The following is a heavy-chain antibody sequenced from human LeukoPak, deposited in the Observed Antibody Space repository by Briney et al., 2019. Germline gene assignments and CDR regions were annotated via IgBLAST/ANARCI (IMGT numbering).Heavy chain of an antibody. Sequence: GASVKVSCKASGYTFTSYYMHWVRQAPGQGLEWMGLINPTGGSTGYAQKFQGRVTMTRDMSISTAYMELSRLRSDDTAVYYCAREAPQSNWRGDYFDYWGQGTQVTVSS. CDR3: AREAPQSNWRGDYFDY. CDR1: GYTFTSYY. J-gene: IGHJ4*02. CDR2: INPTGGST. D-gene: IGHD1-1*01. V-gene: IGHV1-46*01.